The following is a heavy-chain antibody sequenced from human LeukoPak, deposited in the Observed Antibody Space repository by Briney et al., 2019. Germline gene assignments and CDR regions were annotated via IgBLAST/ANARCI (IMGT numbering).Heavy chain of an antibody. D-gene: IGHD6-13*01. CDR3: VKDQGSSSWFDFDY. CDR1: GFTFSSSA. J-gene: IGHJ4*02. CDR2: INSNGGST. V-gene: IGHV3-64D*06. Sequence: GGSLRLSCSASGFTFSSSALHWVRQAPGKGLEYVSAINSNGGSTYYADSVKGRFTISRDNSMNTLYLQMSSLRAEDTAVYYCVKDQGSSSWFDFDYWGQGTLVTVSS.